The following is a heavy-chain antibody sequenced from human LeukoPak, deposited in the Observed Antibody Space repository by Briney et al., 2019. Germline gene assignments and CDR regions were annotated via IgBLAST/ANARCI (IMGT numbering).Heavy chain of an antibody. CDR1: GYIFTDYA. D-gene: IGHD4-17*01. V-gene: IGHV1-3*01. Sequence: ASVKVSCKASGYIFTDYAIQWVRQATGQGLEWMGWINAGNGKTKYSQKFQGRVTITRDTSASTAYMELSGLRSDDTAAYYCARARWTSTVTTYYLDFWGQGTLVTVSS. CDR3: ARARWTSTVTTYYLDF. J-gene: IGHJ4*02. CDR2: INAGNGKT.